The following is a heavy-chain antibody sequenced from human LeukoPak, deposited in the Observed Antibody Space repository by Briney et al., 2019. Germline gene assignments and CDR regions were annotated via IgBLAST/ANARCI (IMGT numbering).Heavy chain of an antibody. Sequence: PGGSLRLSCAVSGFPFSGYWMTWVRQAPGRGLEWVATIKEDGSEAYFGDSVKGRFAISRDNAKNSLYLQMNSLRGEDTAVYYCARGGANRFDYWGQGTLVTVSS. D-gene: IGHD3-16*01. CDR3: ARGGANRFDY. CDR2: IKEDGSEA. V-gene: IGHV3-7*04. J-gene: IGHJ4*02. CDR1: GFPFSGYW.